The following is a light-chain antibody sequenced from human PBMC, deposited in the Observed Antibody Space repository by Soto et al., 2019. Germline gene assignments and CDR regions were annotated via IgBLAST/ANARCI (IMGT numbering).Light chain of an antibody. CDR2: EAA. V-gene: IGLV2-14*01. CDR1: SNDIGANDY. Sequence: QSVLTQPASVSGSPGQSITISCTGTSNDIGANDYVSWYQHHPGQAPKILIYEAANRPSGVSHRFSGSKSGNTASLTISGLQAEEEADYFCTSYTSTSTLVFGGGTKLTVL. CDR3: TSYTSTSTLV. J-gene: IGLJ2*01.